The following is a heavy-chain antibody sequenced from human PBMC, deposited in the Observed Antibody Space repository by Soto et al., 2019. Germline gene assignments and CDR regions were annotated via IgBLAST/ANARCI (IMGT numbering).Heavy chain of an antibody. J-gene: IGHJ4*01. CDR1: GYTFTSYY. V-gene: IGHV1-46*01. CDR2: MKPSDGST. CDR3: ARDAQIGHGYSVYDTY. Sequence: GAPVKVSCKAVGYTFTSYYMHWVRQAPGQGLEWMGVMKPSDGSTTYAQRFQDRITMTRDTSTGTVYMNLNSLRSEDTAVYYCARDAQIGHGYSVYDTYWGQGTLVTVSS. D-gene: IGHD5-12*01.